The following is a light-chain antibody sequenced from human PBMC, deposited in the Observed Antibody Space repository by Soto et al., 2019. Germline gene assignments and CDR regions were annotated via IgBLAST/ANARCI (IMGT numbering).Light chain of an antibody. CDR2: GAS. CDR1: QSVSSSY. J-gene: IGKJ1*01. Sequence: IVLTQSPGTLSLSPGERATLSCRASQSVSSSYLAWYQQEPGQAPRLLIHGASSRATGIPDRFSGSESGPDFTLTISRLEPEDFAVYYCQQYGSSPWTFGQVTKVDIK. CDR3: QQYGSSPWT. V-gene: IGKV3-20*01.